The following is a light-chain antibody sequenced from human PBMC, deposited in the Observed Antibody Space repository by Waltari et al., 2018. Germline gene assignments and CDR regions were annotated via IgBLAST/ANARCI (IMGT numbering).Light chain of an antibody. J-gene: IGLJ2*01. CDR3: QSYDSSLSAHVV. CDR2: GNS. Sequence: QSVLTQPPSVSGAPGQRVTISCTGSSSNIGAGYDVHWYQQLPGTAPKLLIYGNSNRPSGVPDLFSGSKSGTSASLAITVLQAEDEADYYCQSYDSSLSAHVVFGGGTKLTVL. V-gene: IGLV1-40*01. CDR1: SSNIGAGYD.